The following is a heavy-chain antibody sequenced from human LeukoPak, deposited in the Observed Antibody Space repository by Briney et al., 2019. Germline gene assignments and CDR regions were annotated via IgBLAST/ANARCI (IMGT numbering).Heavy chain of an antibody. CDR3: ARLTVGIALGWYFDY. V-gene: IGHV4-39*01. CDR1: GGSISSSSYY. D-gene: IGHD6-13*01. J-gene: IGHJ4*02. CDR2: IYYSGST. Sequence: SETLSLTCTVSGGSISSSSYYWGWIRQPPGKGLEWIGSIYYSGSTYYNPSLKSRVTISVDTSKNQFSLKLSSVTAADTAVYYCARLTVGIALGWYFDYWGQGTLVSVSS.